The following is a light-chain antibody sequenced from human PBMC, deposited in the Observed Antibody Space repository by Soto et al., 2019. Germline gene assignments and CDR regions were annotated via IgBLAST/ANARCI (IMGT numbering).Light chain of an antibody. V-gene: IGKV1-5*01. CDR2: DAS. CDR1: QSISSW. CDR3: QQYDTYSGT. Sequence: DIQMNQYTSTLSASVGDRVTITCRASQSISSWLAWYQQKPGKAPKLLIYDASSLERGVPSRFSGSGSGTEFTLTISSLQPEDVATYYCQQYDTYSGTFGQGTKVDIK. J-gene: IGKJ1*01.